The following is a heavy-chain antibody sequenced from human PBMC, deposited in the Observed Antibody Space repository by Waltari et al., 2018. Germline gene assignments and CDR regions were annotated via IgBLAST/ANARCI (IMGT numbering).Heavy chain of an antibody. J-gene: IGHJ4*02. V-gene: IGHV3-49*04. CDR2: IRSKAYGGTT. CDR3: TRIRITIFGVVKIGDY. D-gene: IGHD3-3*01. CDR1: GFTFGDYA. Sequence: EVQLVESGGGLVQPGRSLRLSCTASGFTFGDYAMIWVRQAPGKGLEWVGFIRSKAYGGTTEYAASVKGRFTISRDDSKSIAYLQMNSLKTEDTAVYYCTRIRITIFGVVKIGDYWGQGTLVTVSS.